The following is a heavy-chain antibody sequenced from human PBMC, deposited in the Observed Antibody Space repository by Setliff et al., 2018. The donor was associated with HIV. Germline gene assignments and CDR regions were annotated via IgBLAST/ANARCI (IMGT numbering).Heavy chain of an antibody. J-gene: IGHJ4*02. Sequence: ASVKVSCKASGYSFINYAMNWVRQAPGQGLEWMGWINTQTGSPTYAQAFTGRFVFSVDTSVTTAYLQISGLKADDTAVYYCAKEAVAGPGSDYWGQGTLVTVSS. V-gene: IGHV7-4-1*02. CDR3: AKEAVAGPGSDY. CDR2: INTQTGSP. D-gene: IGHD6-19*01. CDR1: GYSFINYA.